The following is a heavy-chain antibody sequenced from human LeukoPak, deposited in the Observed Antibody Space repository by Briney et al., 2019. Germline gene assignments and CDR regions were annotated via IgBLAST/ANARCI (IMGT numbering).Heavy chain of an antibody. D-gene: IGHD4-11*01. V-gene: IGHV1-69*06. J-gene: IGHJ4*02. CDR3: ARVPNPSNYEFDY. CDR2: IIPIFGTA. CDR1: GGTFSSYA. Sequence: ASVKVSCKASGGTFSSYAISWVRQAPGQGLEWMGGIIPIFGTANYAQKFQGRVTITADKSTSTAYMELSSLRAEDTAVYYCARVPNPSNYEFDYWGQGTLVTVSS.